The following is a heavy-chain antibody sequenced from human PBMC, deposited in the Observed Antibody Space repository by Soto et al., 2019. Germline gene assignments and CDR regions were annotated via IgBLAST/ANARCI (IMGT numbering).Heavy chain of an antibody. CDR3: ARDRVWFGELSNHDYYSGMDV. D-gene: IGHD3-10*01. Sequence: QVQLVESGGGVVQPGRSLRLSCAASGFTFSSYGMHWVRQAPGKGLEWGAVIWYDGSNKYYADSVKGRFTISRDNSKITLYLQMNSLSAEDTAVYYCARDRVWFGELSNHDYYSGMDVWGQGTTVTVSS. J-gene: IGHJ6*02. CDR1: GFTFSSYG. CDR2: IWYDGSNK. V-gene: IGHV3-33*01.